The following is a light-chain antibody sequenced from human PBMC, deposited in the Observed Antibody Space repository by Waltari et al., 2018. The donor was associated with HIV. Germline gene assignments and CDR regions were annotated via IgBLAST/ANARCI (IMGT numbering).Light chain of an antibody. Sequence: QSVLTQPPSVSAAPGQKVTTPCPGSSSTIANNYVSWYQEPPGTAPKLLIYDNNKRPSGIPDRFSGSKSGTSATLGITGLQTGDEADYYCGTWDSSLRAEVFGTGTKVTVL. J-gene: IGLJ1*01. CDR1: SSTIANNY. V-gene: IGLV1-51*01. CDR2: DNN. CDR3: GTWDSSLRAEV.